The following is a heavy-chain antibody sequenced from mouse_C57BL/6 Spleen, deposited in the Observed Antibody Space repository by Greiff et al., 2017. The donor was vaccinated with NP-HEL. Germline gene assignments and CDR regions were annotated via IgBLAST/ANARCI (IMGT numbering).Heavy chain of an antibody. D-gene: IGHD3-2*02. CDR1: GYTFTSYW. CDR2: IHPNSGST. V-gene: IGHV1-64*01. CDR3: ASGQLRLYAMDY. Sequence: QVQLQQPGAELVKPGASVKLSCKASGYTFTSYWMHWVKQRPGQGLEWIGMIHPNSGSTNYNEKFKSKATLTVDKSSSTAYMQLSSLTSEDSAVYYCASGQLRLYAMDYWGQGTSVTVSS. J-gene: IGHJ4*01.